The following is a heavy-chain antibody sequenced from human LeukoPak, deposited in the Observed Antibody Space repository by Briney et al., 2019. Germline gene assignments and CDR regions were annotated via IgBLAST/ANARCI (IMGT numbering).Heavy chain of an antibody. V-gene: IGHV1-2*02. J-gene: IGHJ4*02. Sequence: ASVTVSFKCSGYTFTVYYMHWVRQAHGQGKGWMGWINPNSGGTNYAQKFQGRVTMTRDTSISTAYMELSRLRSDDTAVYYCATPRDLTGDEGVDYWGQGTLVTVSS. CDR1: GYTFTVYY. CDR3: ATPRDLTGDEGVDY. CDR2: INPNSGGT. D-gene: IGHD7-27*01.